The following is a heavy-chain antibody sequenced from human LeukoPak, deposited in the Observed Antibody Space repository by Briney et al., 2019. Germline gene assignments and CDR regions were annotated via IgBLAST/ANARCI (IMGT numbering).Heavy chain of an antibody. J-gene: IGHJ3*02. CDR2: IYYSGST. D-gene: IGHD1-1*01. V-gene: IGHV4-39*07. CDR1: GGSISSRRSSYY. Sequence: SETLSLTCTVSGGSISSRRSSYYWGWLRQPPEKGLEWIGSIYYSGSTLYNPSLKSRVTISVDTSKNQFSLKLSSVTAADTAVYYCARDRTSGTGIDAFDIWGQGTMVTVSS. CDR3: ARDRTSGTGIDAFDI.